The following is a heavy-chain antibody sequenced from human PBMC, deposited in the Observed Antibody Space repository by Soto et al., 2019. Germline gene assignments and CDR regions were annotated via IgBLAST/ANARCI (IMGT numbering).Heavy chain of an antibody. Sequence: GGSLRLSCAASGFTFRSYGMHWVRQAPGKGREWVAVMSSDGSNRYYADSVKVRFTISRDNSKNTLYLQMNSLRTEDTAMYYCAKGSSSVYYYYYGMDVWGQGTTVTVSS. CDR1: GFTFRSYG. CDR2: MSSDGSNR. CDR3: AKGSSSVYYYYYGMDV. J-gene: IGHJ6*02. D-gene: IGHD6-6*01. V-gene: IGHV3-30*18.